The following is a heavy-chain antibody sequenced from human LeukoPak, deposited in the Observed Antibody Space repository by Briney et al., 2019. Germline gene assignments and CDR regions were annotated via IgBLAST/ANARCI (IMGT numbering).Heavy chain of an antibody. Sequence: GGSLRLSCAASGFTLSSYSMNWVRQAPGKGLEWVSYISSSSTHIYYADSVKGRFTISRDNARNSLYLQMNSLRAEDTAVYYCARSEHSSSSFDYWGQGTLVTVSS. CDR3: ARSEHSSSSFDY. CDR2: ISSSSTHI. J-gene: IGHJ4*02. D-gene: IGHD6-6*01. CDR1: GFTLSSYS. V-gene: IGHV3-21*01.